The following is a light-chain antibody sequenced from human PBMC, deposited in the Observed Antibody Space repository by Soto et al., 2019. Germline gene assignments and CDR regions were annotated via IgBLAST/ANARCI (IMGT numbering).Light chain of an antibody. CDR2: AAS. Sequence: DIQMTQSASTLSSSVGDRVAVTCLASQRISSWLAWYQQKPGKAPNLLISAASTLQSGVPSRFSGSGSETEFTLTITSLQPEDSATYYCQQRNSYPRTFGQGTKVDTK. CDR3: QQRNSYPRT. V-gene: IGKV1-5*01. J-gene: IGKJ2*01. CDR1: QRISSW.